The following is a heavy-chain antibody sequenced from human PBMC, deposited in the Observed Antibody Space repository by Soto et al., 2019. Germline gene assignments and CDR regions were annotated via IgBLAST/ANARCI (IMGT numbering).Heavy chain of an antibody. Sequence: GSRSLSCIYSGFTLSEHAITLVRQAPGKGLEWVGFIRNTPYGGTTDYAASVRGRFTISRDDSASIAYLQMNSLKTEDSGLYYCSRGSFGYYGPWGPGTLVTVSS. CDR1: GFTLSEHA. J-gene: IGHJ5*02. CDR2: IRNTPYGGTT. D-gene: IGHD2-2*03. V-gene: IGHV3-49*04. CDR3: SRGSFGYYGP.